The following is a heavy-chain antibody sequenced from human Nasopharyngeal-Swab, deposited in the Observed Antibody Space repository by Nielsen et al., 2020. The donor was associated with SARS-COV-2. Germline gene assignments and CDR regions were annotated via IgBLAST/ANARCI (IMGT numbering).Heavy chain of an antibody. CDR3: ARGNEGAAAGTGYYYYGMDV. J-gene: IGHJ6*02. D-gene: IGHD6-13*01. Sequence: SVKVSCKASGGTFSSYAISWVRQAPGQGLEWMGRIIPILGIANYAQKFQGRVTITADKSTSTACVELSSLRSEDTAVYYCARGNEGAAAGTGYYYYGMDVWGQGTTVTVFS. V-gene: IGHV1-69*04. CDR2: IIPILGIA. CDR1: GGTFSSYA.